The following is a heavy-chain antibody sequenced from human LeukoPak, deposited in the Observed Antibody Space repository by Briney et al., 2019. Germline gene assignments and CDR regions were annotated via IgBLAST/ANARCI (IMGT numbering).Heavy chain of an antibody. V-gene: IGHV3-66*01. Sequence: GGSLRLSCAASGFTVSSNYMSWVRQAPGKGLEWVSVIYSGGSTYYADSVKGRFTISRDKAKNSLYLQMNSLRAEDTAVYYCASGGATSFDYWGQGTLVTVSS. CDR2: IYSGGST. CDR3: ASGGATSFDY. CDR1: GFTVSSNY. J-gene: IGHJ4*02. D-gene: IGHD1-26*01.